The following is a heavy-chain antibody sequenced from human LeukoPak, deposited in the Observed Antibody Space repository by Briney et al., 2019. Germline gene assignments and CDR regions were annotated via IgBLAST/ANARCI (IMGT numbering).Heavy chain of an antibody. Sequence: GGSLRLSCAASGFTFSSYWMSWVRQAPGKGLEWVANLNQDGSGKYYVDSVKGRFTISRDNAKNSLYLQMNSLRAEDTAVYYCARVVGAGYFDLWGRGTLVTVSS. CDR2: LNQDGSGK. CDR1: GFTFSSYW. J-gene: IGHJ2*01. D-gene: IGHD1-26*01. CDR3: ARVVGAGYFDL. V-gene: IGHV3-7*01.